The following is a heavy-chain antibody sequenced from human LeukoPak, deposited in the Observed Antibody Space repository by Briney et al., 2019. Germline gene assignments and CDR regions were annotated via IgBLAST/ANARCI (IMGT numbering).Heavy chain of an antibody. CDR2: ISWNSGSI. V-gene: IGHV3-9*01. D-gene: IGHD1-26*01. CDR3: AKVGIGGSYYYYYYMDV. J-gene: IGHJ6*03. Sequence: PGRSLRLSCAASGFTFDDYAMHWVRQAPGKGLEWVSGISWNSGSIGYADSVEGRFTISRDNAKNSLYLQMNSLRAEDTALYYCAKVGIGGSYYYYYYMDVWGKGTTVTVSS. CDR1: GFTFDDYA.